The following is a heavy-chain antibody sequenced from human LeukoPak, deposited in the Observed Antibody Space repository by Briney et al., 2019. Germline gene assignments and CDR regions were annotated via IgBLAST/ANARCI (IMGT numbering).Heavy chain of an antibody. V-gene: IGHV3-9*01. J-gene: IGHJ6*02. CDR3: ASLDYYYDISMDV. Sequence: QPGRSLRLSCAASGFTFDDYAMHWVRQAPGKGLEWVSGISWNSGSIGYADSVKGRFTISRDNAKNSLYLQMNSLRAEDTALYCRASLDYYYDISMDVWGQGTTVTVSS. CDR1: GFTFDDYA. D-gene: IGHD3-22*01. CDR2: ISWNSGSI.